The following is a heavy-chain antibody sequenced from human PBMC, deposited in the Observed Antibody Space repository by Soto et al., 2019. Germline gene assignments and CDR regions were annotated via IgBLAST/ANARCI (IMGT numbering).Heavy chain of an antibody. CDR2: ISFDGAFI. J-gene: IGHJ6*02. D-gene: IGHD2-21*01. CDR3: ARRDFFCDGCYSSGDNDMDV. Sequence: SLRLSCAASGFTFSVYAMHCVRQSPGKGLEWVSIISFDGAFIYYADSVKGRFTISRDNSRNVLYLEMNSLRNEDTAVYFCARRDFFCDGCYSSGDNDMDVWGQGTTVTVSS. CDR1: GFTFSVYA. V-gene: IGHV3-30*04.